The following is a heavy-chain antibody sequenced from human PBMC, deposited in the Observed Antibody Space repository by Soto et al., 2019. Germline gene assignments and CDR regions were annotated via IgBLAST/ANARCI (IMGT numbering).Heavy chain of an antibody. CDR2: MYTGGSP. CDR1: GFTVSSSY. CDR3: ARRLYSMDV. D-gene: IGHD2-8*01. V-gene: IGHV3-53*01. J-gene: IGHJ6*02. Sequence: EVQLVESGGGLIQPGGSLRLSCAASGFTVSSSYMSWVRQAPGKGLEWVSVMYTGGSPYYADSVKGRFTISRDDSKNAVYLQMNSLRAEDTAVYYCARRLYSMDVWGQLTTVTFSS.